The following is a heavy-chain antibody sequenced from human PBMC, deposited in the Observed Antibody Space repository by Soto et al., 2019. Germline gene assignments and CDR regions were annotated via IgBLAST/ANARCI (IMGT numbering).Heavy chain of an antibody. Sequence: EVQLLESGGGLVQPGGSLRLSCAASGFTFSSYAMSWVRQAPGKGLEWVSAISGSGGSTYYADSVKGRFTISRDNSKNTLFLQMNSLRAEDAAVYFCAKDYVRAAAGVDYWGQGTLVTVSS. D-gene: IGHD6-13*01. CDR1: GFTFSSYA. CDR2: ISGSGGST. V-gene: IGHV3-23*01. J-gene: IGHJ4*02. CDR3: AKDYVRAAAGVDY.